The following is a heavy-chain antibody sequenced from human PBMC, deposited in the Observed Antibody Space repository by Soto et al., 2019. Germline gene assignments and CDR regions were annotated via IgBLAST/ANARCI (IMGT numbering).Heavy chain of an antibody. J-gene: IGHJ5*02. V-gene: IGHV4-31*03. CDR1: GGSISSGGYY. Sequence: SETLSLTCTVSGGSISSGGYYWSWIRQHPGKGLEWIGYIYYTGSFYYNPSLKSRVTISVDTSKNQFSLKLSSVTAADTAVYYCAREAHGYGDYTLSSWCDPWGQGTLVTVSS. D-gene: IGHD4-17*01. CDR2: IYYTGSF. CDR3: AREAHGYGDYTLSSWCDP.